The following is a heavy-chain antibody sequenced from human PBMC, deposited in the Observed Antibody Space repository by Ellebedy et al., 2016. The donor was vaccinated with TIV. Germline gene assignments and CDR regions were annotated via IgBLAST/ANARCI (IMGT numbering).Heavy chain of an antibody. CDR3: ARDRSGTPMDV. V-gene: IGHV1-46*01. Sequence: FQGRVTITRDTSTSTVYMELSSLRSEDTAVYYCARDRSGTPMDVWGQGTTVTVSS. D-gene: IGHD1-1*01. J-gene: IGHJ6*02.